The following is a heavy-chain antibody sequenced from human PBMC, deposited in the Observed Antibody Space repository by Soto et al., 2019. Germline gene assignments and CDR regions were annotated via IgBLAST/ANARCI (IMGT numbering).Heavy chain of an antibody. CDR2: ITASGGTT. CDR1: GFTFSNYA. CDR3: AKGPTAVTTRWFDP. J-gene: IGHJ5*02. Sequence: GGSLRLSCAASGFTFSNYAMSWVRQAPGKGLEWVSVITASGGTTYYADSVKGRFTISRDNSKNTVYLQMNSLRGEDTARYYCAKGPTAVTTRWFDPWGQGTLVTVSS. V-gene: IGHV3-23*01. D-gene: IGHD4-17*01.